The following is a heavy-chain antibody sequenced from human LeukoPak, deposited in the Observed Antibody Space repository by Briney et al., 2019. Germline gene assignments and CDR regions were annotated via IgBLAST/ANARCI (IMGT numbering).Heavy chain of an antibody. Sequence: GGSLRLSCAASGFTFDDYAMHWVRQAPGKGLEWVSAISGSGGSTYSADSVKGRFTISRDNSKNTLYLQMNTLRPEDTAVYYCAKTERDIVVVPDAIFDFWGQGTLVTVSS. CDR3: AKTERDIVVVPDAIFDF. J-gene: IGHJ4*02. V-gene: IGHV3-23*01. CDR1: GFTFDDYA. CDR2: ISGSGGST. D-gene: IGHD2-2*01.